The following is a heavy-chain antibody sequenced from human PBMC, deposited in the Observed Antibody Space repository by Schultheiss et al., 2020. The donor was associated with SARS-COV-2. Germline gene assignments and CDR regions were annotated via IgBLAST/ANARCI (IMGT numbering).Heavy chain of an antibody. Sequence: SETLSLTCTVSGGSISSYYWSWIRQPPGKGLEWIGYIYYSGSTNYNPSLKSRVTISVDTSKNQFSLKLSSVTAADTAVYYCARRRTAVYATDWGQGTLVTVSS. CDR3: ARRRTAVYATD. V-gene: IGHV4-59*01. CDR2: IYYSGST. CDR1: GGSISSYY. D-gene: IGHD2-8*01. J-gene: IGHJ4*02.